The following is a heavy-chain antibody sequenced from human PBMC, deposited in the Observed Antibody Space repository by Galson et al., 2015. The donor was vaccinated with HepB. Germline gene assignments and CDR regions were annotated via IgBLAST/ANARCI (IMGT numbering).Heavy chain of an antibody. J-gene: IGHJ3*02. CDR3: ARSFLYYYDSRAWGAFDI. D-gene: IGHD3-22*01. CDR1: GYTFTSSA. CDR2: INAGNGNT. Sequence: SVKASCKASGYTFTSSAMHWVRPAPGQRPEWMGWINAGNGNTKYSQQFQARVTITRDTSASTAYMELSSLRSEDTAVYYCARSFLYYYDSRAWGAFDIWGQGTMVTVSS. V-gene: IGHV1-3*01.